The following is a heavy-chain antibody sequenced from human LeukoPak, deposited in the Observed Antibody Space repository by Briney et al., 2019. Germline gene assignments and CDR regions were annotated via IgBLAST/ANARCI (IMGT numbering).Heavy chain of an antibody. CDR3: TKCRSASGPWSDS. CDR2: IKSNTDGATI. CDR1: GFTFRNAW. J-gene: IGHJ5*01. D-gene: IGHD6-6*01. Sequence: GGSLRLSCAPSGFTFRNAWMTWVRQAPGKGLEWVGRIKSNTDGATIEYAAPVKGRFTTARDDSKDRLYMKMNSLKIEDTAVYYCTKCRSASGPWSDSWGEGTLVTVSS. V-gene: IGHV3-15*01.